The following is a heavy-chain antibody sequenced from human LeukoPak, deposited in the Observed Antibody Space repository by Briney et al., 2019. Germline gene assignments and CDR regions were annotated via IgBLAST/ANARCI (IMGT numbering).Heavy chain of an antibody. Sequence: ASVKVSCKASGGAFSRYTISWVRRAPGQGHEWMGGIIPIFGTANYAQKFQGRVTITADKSTSTAYMELSSLRSEDTAVYYCAREVLAHYYGSGSNQYFDYWGQGTLVTVSS. CDR1: GGAFSRYT. J-gene: IGHJ4*02. CDR2: IIPIFGTA. V-gene: IGHV1-69*06. CDR3: AREVLAHYYGSGSNQYFDY. D-gene: IGHD3-10*01.